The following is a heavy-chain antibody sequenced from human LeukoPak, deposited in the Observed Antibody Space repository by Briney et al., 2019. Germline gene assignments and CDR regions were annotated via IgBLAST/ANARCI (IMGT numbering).Heavy chain of an antibody. Sequence: GGSLRLSCAVSGFTVRTNYMSWVRQAPGKGLEWVSILYSAGDIYYVDSVKGRFTISRDNSRNTLYLQMNSLRVEDSAVYYCARAPIAAAGLEPGAYFDYWGQGTLVTVSS. CDR1: GFTVRTNY. V-gene: IGHV3-53*01. J-gene: IGHJ4*02. D-gene: IGHD6-13*01. CDR2: LYSAGDI. CDR3: ARAPIAAAGLEPGAYFDY.